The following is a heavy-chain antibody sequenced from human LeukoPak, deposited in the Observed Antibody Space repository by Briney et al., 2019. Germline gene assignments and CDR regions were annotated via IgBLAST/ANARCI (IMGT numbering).Heavy chain of an antibody. CDR2: IYYSGST. D-gene: IGHD3-22*01. V-gene: IGHV4-59*01. Sequence: SSETLSLTCTVSGGSISSYYWSWIRQPPGKGLEWIGYIYYSGSTSYNPSLKSRVTISVDTSKNQFSLKLSSVTAADTAVYYCARVGGYYYDSSGYYWGDYYYYGMDVWGQGTTVTVSS. CDR3: ARVGGYYYDSSGYYWGDYYYYGMDV. CDR1: GGSISSYY. J-gene: IGHJ6*02.